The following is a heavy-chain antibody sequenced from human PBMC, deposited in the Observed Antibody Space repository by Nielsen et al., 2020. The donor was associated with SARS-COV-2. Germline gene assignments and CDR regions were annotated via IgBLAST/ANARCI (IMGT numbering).Heavy chain of an antibody. CDR3: ARLPHGYTYGRYYYYGMDV. CDR1: GFTFSRYD. Sequence: GGSLTLSCAASGFTFSRYDMHWVRQATGKGLEWVSGIDSSVETYYPGSVKGRFTISRENAKNSLYLQMNSLTAGDTAVYYCARLPHGYTYGRYYYYGMDVWGQGTTVTVSS. J-gene: IGHJ6*02. D-gene: IGHD5-18*01. V-gene: IGHV3-13*01. CDR2: IDSSVET.